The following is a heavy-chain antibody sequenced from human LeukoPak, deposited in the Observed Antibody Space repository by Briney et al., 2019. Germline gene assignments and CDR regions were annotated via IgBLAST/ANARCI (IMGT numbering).Heavy chain of an antibody. CDR3: ARYQMVRGVVDY. Sequence: SQTLSLTCAVSGGSISSGGYSWSWIRQPPGKGLEWIGYIYRSGSTYYNPSLKSRVTISVDRSKNQFSLKLSSVTAADTAVYYCARYQMVRGVVDYWGQGTLVTVSS. J-gene: IGHJ4*02. D-gene: IGHD3-10*01. CDR2: IYRSGST. CDR1: GGSISSGGYS. V-gene: IGHV4-30-2*01.